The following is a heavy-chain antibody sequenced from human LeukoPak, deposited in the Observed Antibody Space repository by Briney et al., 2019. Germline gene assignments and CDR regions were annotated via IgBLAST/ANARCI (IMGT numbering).Heavy chain of an antibody. D-gene: IGHD2-8*02. CDR2: IYPVDSDT. V-gene: IGHV5-51*01. CDR1: GSCFTTYW. J-gene: IGHJ4*02. CDR3: ARHLSSTGGCCYVDY. Sequence: GASLKICCKAAGSCFTTYWIGWVRQMAGKDLEWMGIIYPVDSDTKYSPSFEGQVTISADKSISTAYLQWNSLKASDTAIYYCARHLSSTGGCCYVDYWGQGTLVTVSS.